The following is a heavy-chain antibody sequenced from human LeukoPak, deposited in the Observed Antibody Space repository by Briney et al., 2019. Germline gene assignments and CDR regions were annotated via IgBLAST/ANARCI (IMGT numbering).Heavy chain of an antibody. CDR1: GFTFSSYA. D-gene: IGHD1-26*01. CDR3: AKSVGAEPYYFDY. V-gene: IGHV3-23*01. Sequence: SGGSLRLSCAASGFTFSSYAMSWVRQAPGKGLEWVSAISGSGGSTYYADSVKGRFTISRDNSKNTLYLQMNSLRAEDTAVYYCAKSVGAEPYYFDYWGQGTLVTVSS. J-gene: IGHJ4*02. CDR2: ISGSGGST.